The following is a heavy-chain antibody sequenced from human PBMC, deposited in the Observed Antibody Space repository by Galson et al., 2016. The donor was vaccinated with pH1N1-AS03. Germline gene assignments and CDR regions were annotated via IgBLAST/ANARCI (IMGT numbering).Heavy chain of an antibody. D-gene: IGHD3-22*01. V-gene: IGHV5-51*03. Sequence: QSGAEVKKPGEPLNISCKGSADSFSSYWIAWVRQMPGKGPEWMGVIYPGDSDSRYSPSFRGQVTITSDKSTNTAYLQWRSLKASHTAMYYCARRRNKWLLPLIDALDIWGQGKMVTVAS. CDR2: IYPGDSDS. CDR3: ARRRNKWLLPLIDALDI. CDR1: ADSFSSYW. J-gene: IGHJ3*02.